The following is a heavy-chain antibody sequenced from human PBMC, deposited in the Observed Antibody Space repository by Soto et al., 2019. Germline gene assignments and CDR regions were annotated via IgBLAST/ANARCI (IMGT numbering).Heavy chain of an antibody. J-gene: IGHJ4*02. CDR3: ARARPASGGDY. V-gene: IGHV4-4*02. Sequence: QVQLQESGPGLVKPSGTLSLTCAVSGGSISSNYWWSWVRQPPGKGLEWIGEIYHSGSTNYNPSLKRRVTSSVDKSKNQFSLKLSSATAADTAVYACARARPASGGDYWGQGTLVPVSS. CDR1: GGSISSNYW. D-gene: IGHD3-10*01. CDR2: IYHSGST.